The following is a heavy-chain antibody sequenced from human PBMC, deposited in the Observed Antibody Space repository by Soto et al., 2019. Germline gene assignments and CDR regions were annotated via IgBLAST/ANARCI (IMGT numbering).Heavy chain of an antibody. D-gene: IGHD3-9*01. CDR3: ARGCYDILTGYPYYYYYYGMDV. CDR1: GCTERSYT. J-gene: IGHJ6*02. CDR2: IIPIFGTA. Sequence: ASVKVSCKGSGCTERSYTISGVRQAPEKGLEWMGGIIPIFGTANYAQKFQGRVTITADESTSTAYMELSSLRSEDTAVYYCARGCYDILTGYPYYYYYYGMDVWGQGTTVTVSS. V-gene: IGHV1-69*01.